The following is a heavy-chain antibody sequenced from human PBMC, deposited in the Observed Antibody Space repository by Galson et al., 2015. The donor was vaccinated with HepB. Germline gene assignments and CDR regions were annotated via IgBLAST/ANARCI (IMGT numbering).Heavy chain of an antibody. J-gene: IGHJ5*02. CDR1: GNTLTELS. CDR2: FDPEEGET. V-gene: IGHV1-24*01. D-gene: IGHD1-26*01. CDR3: ATAPIVGATCALDP. Sequence: SCKVSGNTLTELSMHWVRQAPGKGLEWMGGFDPEEGETIYVQKFQDRVTLTEDTSTDTAYMELSSLRSEDTAVYYCATAPIVGATCALDPWGQGTLVTVSS.